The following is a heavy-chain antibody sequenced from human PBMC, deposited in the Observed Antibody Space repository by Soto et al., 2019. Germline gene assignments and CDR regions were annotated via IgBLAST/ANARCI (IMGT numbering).Heavy chain of an antibody. CDR1: GITLSNYG. Sequence: VQLVESGGGVVQPGRSLRLSCAASGITLSNYGIHWVRQAPGKGLEWISYISSTSNTIHYADSVKGRFTISRDNAKNSLDLQMNSLRDEDTAVYYCARGRFSSTSYGMDVWGQGTTVIVSS. D-gene: IGHD3-3*01. J-gene: IGHJ6*02. V-gene: IGHV3-48*02. CDR2: ISSTSNTI. CDR3: ARGRFSSTSYGMDV.